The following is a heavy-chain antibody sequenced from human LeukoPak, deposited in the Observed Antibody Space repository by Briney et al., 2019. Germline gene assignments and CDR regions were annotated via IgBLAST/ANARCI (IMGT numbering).Heavy chain of an antibody. CDR2: IKQDGSET. J-gene: IGHJ4*02. V-gene: IGHV3-7*01. CDR1: GFTFSGFW. D-gene: IGHD6-19*01. CDR3: ARDTAGFDY. Sequence: PGGSLRLSCAASGFTFSGFWMSWVRQAPGRGLEWVANIKQDGSETYYVDSVKGRFSIPRDNAKNSLYLQMNSLRDEDTAVYNCARDTAGFDYWGQGTLVTVSS.